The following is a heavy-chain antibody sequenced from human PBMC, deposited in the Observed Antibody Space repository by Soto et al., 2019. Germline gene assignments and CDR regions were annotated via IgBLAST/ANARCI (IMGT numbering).Heavy chain of an antibody. CDR1: GGTFSSYA. Sequence: SVKVSCKASGGTFSSYAISWVRQAPGQGLEWMGGIIPIFGTANYAQKFQGRVTITADESTSTAYMELSSLRSGDTAVYYCASYSARGYSYGYDYWGQGTLVTVSS. J-gene: IGHJ4*02. CDR2: IIPIFGTA. CDR3: ASYSARGYSYGYDY. D-gene: IGHD5-18*01. V-gene: IGHV1-69*13.